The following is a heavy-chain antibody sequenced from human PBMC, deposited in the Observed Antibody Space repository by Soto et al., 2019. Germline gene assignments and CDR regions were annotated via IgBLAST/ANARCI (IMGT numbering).Heavy chain of an antibody. Sequence: GGSLRLSCAASGFTFSSYWMSWVRQAPGKGLEWVANIKQDGSEKYYVDSVKGRFTISRDNAKNSLYLQMNSLRAEDTAVYYCARGARAVAGTGLYYYYGMDVWGQGTTVTVSS. V-gene: IGHV3-7*05. CDR3: ARGARAVAGTGLYYYYGMDV. J-gene: IGHJ6*02. D-gene: IGHD6-19*01. CDR1: GFTFSSYW. CDR2: IKQDGSEK.